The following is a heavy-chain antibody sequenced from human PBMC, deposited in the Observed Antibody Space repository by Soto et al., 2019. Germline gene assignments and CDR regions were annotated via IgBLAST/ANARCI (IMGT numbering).Heavy chain of an antibody. Sequence: GGSLRLSCTFTFSMYSMNWVRQAPGKGLEWAASISSGSAYIKYAESVKGRFTISRDNAKNSLHLQMNSLRAEDTAIYHCARDQGGSYDSWFDPWGQGTLVTVSS. CDR1: FTFSMYS. CDR2: ISSGSAYI. CDR3: ARDQGGSYDSWFDP. V-gene: IGHV3-21*06. D-gene: IGHD1-26*01. J-gene: IGHJ5*02.